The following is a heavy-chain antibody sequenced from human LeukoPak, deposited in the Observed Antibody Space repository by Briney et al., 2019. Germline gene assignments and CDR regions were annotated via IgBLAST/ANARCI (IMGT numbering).Heavy chain of an antibody. CDR1: GFTFSSYA. Sequence: GGSLRLSCAASGFTFSSYAMHWVRQAPGKGLEWVAVISYDGSNKYYADSVKGRFTISRDNSKNTLYLQMNSLRAEDTAVYYCARDSSSSKFEIDYWGQGTLVTVSS. CDR3: ARDSSSSKFEIDY. V-gene: IGHV3-30*04. CDR2: ISYDGSNK. J-gene: IGHJ4*02. D-gene: IGHD6-6*01.